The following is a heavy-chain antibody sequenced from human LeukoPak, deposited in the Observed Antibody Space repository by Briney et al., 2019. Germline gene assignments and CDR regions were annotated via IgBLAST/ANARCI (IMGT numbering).Heavy chain of an antibody. CDR3: ARDKVVGPSNFDY. CDR2: IKQDGSEK. D-gene: IGHD1-26*01. Sequence: GGSLRLSCAASGFTFSSYWMSWVRQAPGKGLEWVANIKQDGSEKYYVDSVKGRFTISRDNAKNSLYLQMNSLRTEDTAVYYCARDKVVGPSNFDYWGQGTLVTVSS. J-gene: IGHJ4*02. CDR1: GFTFSSYW. V-gene: IGHV3-7*01.